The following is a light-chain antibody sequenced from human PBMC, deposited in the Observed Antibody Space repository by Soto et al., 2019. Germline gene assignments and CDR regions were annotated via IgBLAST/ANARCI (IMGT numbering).Light chain of an antibody. J-gene: IGKJ2*01. V-gene: IGKV3-20*01. CDR1: QSVSSSY. Sequence: EIVLTQSPGTLSLSPGERATLSCRASQSVSSSYLAWYQQKPGQAPRLLIYGASSRATGIPDRFSGSGSGTDVTLTISRLVDADFAVYYCQQYGGSPMYTFGQGTKLEIK. CDR2: GAS. CDR3: QQYGGSPMYT.